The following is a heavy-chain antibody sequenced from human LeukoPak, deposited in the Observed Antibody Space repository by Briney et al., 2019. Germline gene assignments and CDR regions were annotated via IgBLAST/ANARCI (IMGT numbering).Heavy chain of an antibody. CDR1: GDSVSSNSAV. CDR3: VGSFSGAIDY. J-gene: IGHJ4*02. V-gene: IGHV6-1*01. D-gene: IGHD3-10*01. Sequence: SQTLSLTCAISGDSVSSNSAVWNWIRQSPSRGLEWLGRTYFRSKWYNEYAASVKSRITINPDTSKNQFSLQLNSVTSEDTAVYYCVGSFSGAIDYWGQGTLVTVSS. CDR2: TYFRSKWYN.